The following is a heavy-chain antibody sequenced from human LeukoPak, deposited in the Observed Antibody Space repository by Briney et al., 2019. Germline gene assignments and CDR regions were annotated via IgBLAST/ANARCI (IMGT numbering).Heavy chain of an antibody. J-gene: IGHJ6*02. CDR3: ARDSPWAYCGGDCVSPYYYYGMDV. CDR1: GGTFSSYA. CDR2: IIPIFGTA. D-gene: IGHD2-21*02. Sequence: SVKVSCKASGGTFSSYAISWVRQAPGQGLEWMGGIIPIFGTANYAQKFQGRVTITADESTSTAYMELSSLRSEDTAVYYCARDSPWAYCGGDCVSPYYYYGMDVWGQGTTVTVSS. V-gene: IGHV1-69*13.